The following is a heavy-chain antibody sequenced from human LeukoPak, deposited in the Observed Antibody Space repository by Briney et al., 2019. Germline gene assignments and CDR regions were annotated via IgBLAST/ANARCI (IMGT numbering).Heavy chain of an antibody. Sequence: PGRSLRLSCAASGFTFDDYAMPWVRQAPGKGLEWVSGISWNSGSIGYADSVKGRFTISRDNAKNSLYLQMNSLRAEDTALYYCAKDFGLSTVTSLYGMDVWGQGTTVTVSS. CDR2: ISWNSGSI. D-gene: IGHD4-17*01. CDR1: GFTFDDYA. V-gene: IGHV3-9*01. CDR3: AKDFGLSTVTSLYGMDV. J-gene: IGHJ6*02.